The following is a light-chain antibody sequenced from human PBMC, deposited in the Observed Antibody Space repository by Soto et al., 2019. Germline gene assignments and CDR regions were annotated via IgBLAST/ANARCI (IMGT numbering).Light chain of an antibody. CDR1: QSVSSN. Sequence: EIVMTQSPATLCVSPGVRATLSCRASQSVSSNLPWYQQKPGQTPMLLIYGASTRATGIPARFSGSGSGTVFTLTLSSLQSEDFAVYYCHQYHNWPPITCGQGTRLEIK. CDR3: HQYHNWPPIT. CDR2: GAS. V-gene: IGKV3-15*01. J-gene: IGKJ5*01.